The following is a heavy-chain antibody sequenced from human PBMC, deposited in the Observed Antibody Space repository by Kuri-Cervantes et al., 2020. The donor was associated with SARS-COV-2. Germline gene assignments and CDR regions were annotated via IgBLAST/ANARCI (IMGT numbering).Heavy chain of an antibody. CDR3: ARGHDRRVYFSTPAPYYFDF. V-gene: IGHV3-53*01. J-gene: IGHJ4*02. Sequence: GGSLRLSCAASGFTVSSNYMSWVRQAPGKGLEWVSVIYSGGSTSYADSVKGRFTISRDNSRNTLYLQMNSPRAEDTAVYYCARGHDRRVYFSTPAPYYFDFWGQGILVTVSS. CDR2: IYSGGST. D-gene: IGHD3-22*01. CDR1: GFTVSSNY.